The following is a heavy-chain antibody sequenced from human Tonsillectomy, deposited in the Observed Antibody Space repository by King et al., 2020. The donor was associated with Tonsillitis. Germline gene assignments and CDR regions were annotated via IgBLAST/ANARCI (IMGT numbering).Heavy chain of an antibody. CDR1: GFTFSSYW. CDR2: IKQDGSEK. CDR3: ARDLYYYDSSGYSAADY. D-gene: IGHD3-22*01. V-gene: IGHV3-7*01. J-gene: IGHJ4*02. Sequence: QLVQSGGGLVQPGGSLRLSCAASGFTFSSYWMSWVRQAPGKGLEWVANIKQDGSEKYYADSVKGRFTISRDNAKNSLYLQMNSLRAEDTAVYYCARDLYYYDSSGYSAADYWGQGTLVTVSS.